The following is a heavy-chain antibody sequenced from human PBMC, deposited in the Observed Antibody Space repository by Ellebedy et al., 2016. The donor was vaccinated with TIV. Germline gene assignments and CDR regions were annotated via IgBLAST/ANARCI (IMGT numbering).Heavy chain of an antibody. V-gene: IGHV1-69*13. CDR1: GGIFRSNA. CDR3: AGHPGYIQPNYIDF. J-gene: IGHJ4*02. Sequence: SVKVSCKASGGIFRSNAVSWVRQAPGQGFEWMGGIIAIFGTTKYAQKFQDRVTITADESTSTVYMEVNRLRPDDTAMYYCAGHPGYIQPNYIDFWGQGTLVSVSS. D-gene: IGHD5-12*01. CDR2: IIAIFGTT.